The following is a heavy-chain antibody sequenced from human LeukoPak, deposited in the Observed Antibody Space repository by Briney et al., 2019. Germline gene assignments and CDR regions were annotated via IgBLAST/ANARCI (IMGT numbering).Heavy chain of an antibody. CDR1: GFTFSSAL. Sequence: PGGSLRLSCAASGFTFSSALMHWVRQAPGKGPEWVSAISGSGGSTYYAASMKGRFTISRDNSKNTLYLQMNSLRAEDTAVYYCAKEIDSSGYYDFWGQGTLVTVSS. J-gene: IGHJ4*02. D-gene: IGHD3-22*01. CDR2: ISGSGGST. V-gene: IGHV3-23*01. CDR3: AKEIDSSGYYDF.